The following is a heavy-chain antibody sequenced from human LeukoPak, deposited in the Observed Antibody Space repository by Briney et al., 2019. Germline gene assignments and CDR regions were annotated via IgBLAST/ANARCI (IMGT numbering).Heavy chain of an antibody. D-gene: IGHD5-24*01. V-gene: IGHV4-39*02. J-gene: IGHJ4*02. CDR2: IHHSGVT. Sequence: SETLSLTCSVSGGSISSHNHHWDWIRQPPGNGLEWIGSIHHSGVTYSNPSLRSRLTLSVGMSKNHFSLNSSSVTAADTAVYYCARRDNSFDSWGPGTLVTVSS. CDR1: GGSISSHNHH. CDR3: ARRDNSFDS.